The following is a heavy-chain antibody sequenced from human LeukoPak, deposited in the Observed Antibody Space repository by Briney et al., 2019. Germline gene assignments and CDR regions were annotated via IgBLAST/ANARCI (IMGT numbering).Heavy chain of an antibody. Sequence: SETLSLTCTVSGGSISSHYWSWIPQPPGKGLEWIGYIYYSGSTNYNPSLKSRVTISVDTSKNQFSLKLSSVTAADTAVYYCARVTGGSYYVFWSGYPHYFDYWGQGTLVTVSS. CDR1: GGSISSHY. CDR3: ARVTGGSYYVFWSGYPHYFDY. V-gene: IGHV4-59*11. CDR2: IYYSGST. D-gene: IGHD3/OR15-3a*01. J-gene: IGHJ4*02.